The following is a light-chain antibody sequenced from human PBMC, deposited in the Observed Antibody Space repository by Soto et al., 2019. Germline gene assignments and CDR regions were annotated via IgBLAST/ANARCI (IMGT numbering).Light chain of an antibody. J-gene: IGKJ4*01. CDR3: QRYNNWPLT. V-gene: IGKV3D-20*02. CDR1: QSINSKS. Sequence: EIVLTQSPGTLSLSPGEGATVSCRVSQSINSKSLVWYQRKFGQAPRLLIYNTSSRATGIPDRFSGSGSGTDFTLSISRLEPEDFAIYYCQRYNNWPLTFGGGTKVDIK. CDR2: NTS.